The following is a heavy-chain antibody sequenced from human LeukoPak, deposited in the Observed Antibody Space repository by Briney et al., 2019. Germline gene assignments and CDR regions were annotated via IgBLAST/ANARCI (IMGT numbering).Heavy chain of an antibody. V-gene: IGHV4-59*08. J-gene: IGHJ4*02. CDR3: ARVVEMANAD. CDR2: IYYSGST. D-gene: IGHD5-24*01. CDR1: GGSISSYY. Sequence: SDTLSLTCTVSGGSISSYYWSWIRQPPGKGLEWIGYIYYSGSTNYNPSLKSRVTISVDTSKNQFSLKLSSVTAADTAVYYCARVVEMANADWGQGTLVTVSS.